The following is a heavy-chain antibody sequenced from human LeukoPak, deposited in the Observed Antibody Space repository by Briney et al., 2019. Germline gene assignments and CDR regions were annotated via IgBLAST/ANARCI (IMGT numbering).Heavy chain of an antibody. D-gene: IGHD6-19*01. V-gene: IGHV4-39*01. Sequence: PSETLSLTCTVSGGSISSGAYYWGWIRQPPGKGLEWVGSIYYSGGTYYNPSLKSRVTISLDTSKNHVSLKVSSVTAADTAVYYCARHAYQIAVPGPSYFDYGGQGILVTVSS. J-gene: IGHJ4*02. CDR1: GGSISSGAYY. CDR3: ARHAYQIAVPGPSYFDY. CDR2: IYYSGGT.